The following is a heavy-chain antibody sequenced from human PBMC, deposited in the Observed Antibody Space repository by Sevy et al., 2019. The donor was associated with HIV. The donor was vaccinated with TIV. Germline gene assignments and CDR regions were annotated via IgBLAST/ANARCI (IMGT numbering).Heavy chain of an antibody. Sequence: GGSLRLSCAASGFTFSSYAMSWIRQAPGKGLEWVSSISGSGGSTYYADSVKGRFTISRDNSKNTLYLQMNSLRAEDTAVYYCAKDLVVVIGSVDYWGQGTLVTVSS. J-gene: IGHJ4*02. V-gene: IGHV3-23*01. CDR3: AKDLVVVIGSVDY. CDR2: ISGSGGST. D-gene: IGHD3-22*01. CDR1: GFTFSSYA.